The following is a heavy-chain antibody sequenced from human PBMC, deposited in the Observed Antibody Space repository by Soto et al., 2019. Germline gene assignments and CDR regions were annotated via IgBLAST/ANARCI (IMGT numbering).Heavy chain of an antibody. V-gene: IGHV3-48*02. D-gene: IGHD3-3*01. CDR3: ARDRSKIYGVVNPIDY. Sequence: GGSLRLSCAVSGFTFSPYSMNWVRQAPGKGLEWISYISSGGDTIYYADSVRGRFTVSRDNTKNSLYLQMDSLRDEDTAVYYCARDRSKIYGVVNPIDYWGQGTLVTVSS. CDR1: GFTFSPYS. CDR2: ISSGGDTI. J-gene: IGHJ4*02.